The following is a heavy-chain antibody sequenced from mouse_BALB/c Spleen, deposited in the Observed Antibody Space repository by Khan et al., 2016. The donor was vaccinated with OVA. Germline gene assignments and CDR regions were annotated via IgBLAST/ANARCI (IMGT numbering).Heavy chain of an antibody. CDR3: ASGYAMDY. CDR1: GFSFSRYG. Sequence: VQLKESGGGLVQPGGSLKLSCVASGFSFSRYGMSWVRQTPDKRLELVAIINSNGGSTYYPDSVKGRFTISRDNAKNTLYLQMSSLKSEDTAMYYWASGYAMDYWGQGTSVTVSS. V-gene: IGHV5-6-3*01. CDR2: INSNGGST. J-gene: IGHJ4*01.